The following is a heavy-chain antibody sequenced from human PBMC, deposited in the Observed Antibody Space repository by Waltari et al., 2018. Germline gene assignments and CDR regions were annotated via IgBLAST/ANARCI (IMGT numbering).Heavy chain of an antibody. CDR1: GFPFRSYS. Sequence: EVQLVESGGGLVKPGGSLRLSCAASGFPFRSYSLNWVLQAPGKGLEWVSSISSSSSYIYYADSVKGRFTISRDNAKNSLYLQMNSLRAEDTAVYYCARSSGSYYTGAFDIWGQGTMVTVSS. J-gene: IGHJ3*02. CDR2: ISSSSSYI. D-gene: IGHD3-10*01. V-gene: IGHV3-21*01. CDR3: ARSSGSYYTGAFDI.